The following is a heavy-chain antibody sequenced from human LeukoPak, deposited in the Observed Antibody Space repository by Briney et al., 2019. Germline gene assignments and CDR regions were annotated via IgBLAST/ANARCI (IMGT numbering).Heavy chain of an antibody. Sequence: QTGGSLGLSCAASGFTVSSNYVSWVRQAPGKGLEWVSVIYSGGSTYYADSVKGRFTISRDNSKNTLYLQMNSLRAEDTAVYYCARDRRGFDYWGQGTLVTVSS. CDR3: ARDRRGFDY. J-gene: IGHJ4*02. CDR1: GFTVSSNY. V-gene: IGHV3-53*01. D-gene: IGHD3-10*01. CDR2: IYSGGST.